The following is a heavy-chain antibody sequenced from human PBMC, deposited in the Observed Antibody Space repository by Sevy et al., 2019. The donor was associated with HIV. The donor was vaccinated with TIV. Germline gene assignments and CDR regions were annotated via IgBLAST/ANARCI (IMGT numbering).Heavy chain of an antibody. J-gene: IGHJ6*02. CDR1: GGTFSSYA. D-gene: IGHD3-3*01. CDR2: IIPIFGTA. V-gene: IGHV1-69*13. Sequence: ASVKVSCKASGGTFSSYAISWVRQAPGQGLEWMGGIIPIFGTANYAQKFQGRVTITADESTSTAYMELSSLRSEDTAVYYCARVALSDYHFWSGYPRYYYYYGMDVWGQGTTVTVSS. CDR3: ARVALSDYHFWSGYPRYYYYYGMDV.